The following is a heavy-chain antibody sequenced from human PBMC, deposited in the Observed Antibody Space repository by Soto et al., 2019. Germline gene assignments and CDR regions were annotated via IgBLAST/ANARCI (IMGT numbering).Heavy chain of an antibody. Sequence: PGGSLRLSCTASGFTFGDYAMGWFRQAPGKGLEWVGFIRSNAYGGTTEYAASVKGRFTISRDDSKSIAYLHMNSLKTEDTAVYYCTSERKYNWNTNWFGPWGQGTLVTVSS. CDR3: TSERKYNWNTNWFGP. D-gene: IGHD1-20*01. V-gene: IGHV3-49*03. J-gene: IGHJ5*02. CDR2: IRSNAYGGTT. CDR1: GFTFGDYA.